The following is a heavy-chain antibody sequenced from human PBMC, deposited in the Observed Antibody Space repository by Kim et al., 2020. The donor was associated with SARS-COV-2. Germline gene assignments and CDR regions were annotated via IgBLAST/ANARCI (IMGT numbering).Heavy chain of an antibody. J-gene: IGHJ4*02. CDR1: GGSFSGYY. Sequence: SETLSLTCAVYGGSFSGYYWSWICQPPGKGLEWIGEINHSGSTNYNPSLKSRVTISVDTSKNQFSLKLSYVTAADTAVYYCARGHRGIAAAGLYYFDYCGQGTLVTVSS. CDR2: INHSGST. V-gene: IGHV4-34*01. CDR3: ARGHRGIAAAGLYYFDY. D-gene: IGHD6-13*01.